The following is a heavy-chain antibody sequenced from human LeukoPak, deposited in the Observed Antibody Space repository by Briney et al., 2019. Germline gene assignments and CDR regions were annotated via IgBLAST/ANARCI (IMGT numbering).Heavy chain of an antibody. D-gene: IGHD2-15*01. CDR1: GDSVSSSTYY. CDR2: IYYSGST. Sequence: SETLSLTCTVSGDSVSSSTYYWDWIRQPAGKGLEWIGGIYYSGSTYYNPSLKSRVTISVDTSKNQFSLKLSSVTAADTAVYYCARELADSHLNWFDPWGQGTLVTVSS. J-gene: IGHJ5*02. CDR3: ARELADSHLNWFDP. V-gene: IGHV4-39*07.